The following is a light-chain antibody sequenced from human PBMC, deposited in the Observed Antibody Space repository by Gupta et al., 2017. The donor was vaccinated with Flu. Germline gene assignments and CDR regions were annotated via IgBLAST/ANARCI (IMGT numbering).Light chain of an antibody. CDR1: QSVIGY. CDR2: DAS. V-gene: IGKV3-11*01. J-gene: IGKJ5*01. Sequence: PGERATLSCRASQSVIGYLSWYQQKPGQAPRLLIYDASSRATDIPARFSGSGSGTDFTLTISSLEPEDFAVYYCQHRNNWPPVITFGQGTRLDIK. CDR3: QHRNNWPPVIT.